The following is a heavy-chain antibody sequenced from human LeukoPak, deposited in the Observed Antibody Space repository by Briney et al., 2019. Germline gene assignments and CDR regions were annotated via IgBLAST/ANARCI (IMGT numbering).Heavy chain of an antibody. CDR3: ARGTNGIWSFDY. CDR2: INSDGSDT. J-gene: IGHJ4*02. CDR1: GFTFITYW. V-gene: IGHV3-74*01. Sequence: PGGSLRLSCAASGFTFITYWMHWVRQAPGKGLVWVSRINSDGSDTTYADSVKGRFTISRDNAKNTLYLQMNSLRAEDTAVYYCARGTNGIWSFDYWGQGTLVTVSS. D-gene: IGHD2-8*01.